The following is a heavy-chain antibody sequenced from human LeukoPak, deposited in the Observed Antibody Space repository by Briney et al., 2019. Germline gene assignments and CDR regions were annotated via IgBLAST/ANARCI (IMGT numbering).Heavy chain of an antibody. CDR3: AGGASEYSSSGDFAC. D-gene: IGHD6-6*01. CDR2: IKQDGSEK. V-gene: IGHV3-7*04. J-gene: IGHJ4*02. Sequence: GGSLRLSCAASGFTFSSYWMSWVRQAPGKGLEWVADIKQDGSEKYYVESLKGRFTISRDNAKNSLYLQMNSLSADDTAVYYCAGGASEYSSSGDFACWGQGTLVTVSS. CDR1: GFTFSSYW.